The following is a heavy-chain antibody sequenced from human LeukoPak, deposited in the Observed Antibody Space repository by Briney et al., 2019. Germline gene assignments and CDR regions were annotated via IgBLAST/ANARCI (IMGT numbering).Heavy chain of an antibody. CDR3: ARALGYSYSNWFDP. V-gene: IGHV4-59*12. J-gene: IGHJ5*02. Sequence: SETLSLTCTVSGGSISSSYWSWIRQPPGKGLEWIGYIYYTGSTTYNPSLKSRVTISVDTSKNQFSLKLSSVTAADTAVYYCARALGYSYSNWFDPWGQGTLVTVSS. CDR1: GGSISSSY. D-gene: IGHD5-18*01. CDR2: IYYTGST.